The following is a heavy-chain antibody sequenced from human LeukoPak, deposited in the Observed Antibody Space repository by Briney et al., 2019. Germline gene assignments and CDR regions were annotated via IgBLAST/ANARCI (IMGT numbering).Heavy chain of an antibody. D-gene: IGHD1-26*01. CDR3: AREPYSGSYWVGDAFDI. Sequence: SETLSLTCTVSGGSISSGSYYWSWIRQPAGKGLEWIGRIYTSGSTNYNPSLKSRVTMSVDTSKNQFSLKLSSVTAADTAVYYCAREPYSGSYWVGDAFDIWGQGTMVTVSS. V-gene: IGHV4-61*02. CDR1: GGSISSGSYY. CDR2: IYTSGST. J-gene: IGHJ3*02.